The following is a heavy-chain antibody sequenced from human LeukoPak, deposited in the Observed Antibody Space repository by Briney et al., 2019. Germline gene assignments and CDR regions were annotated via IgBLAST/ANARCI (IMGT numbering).Heavy chain of an antibody. CDR1: GFTFGDYA. CDR2: IRSKAYGGTT. CDR3: TRYDILTGYYYFDC. Sequence: GGSLRLSCTAPGFTFGDYAMSWVRQAPGKGLEWVGFIRSKAYGGTTEYAASVKGRFTISRDDSKSIAYLQMNSLKTEDTAVYYCTRYDILTGYYYFDCWGQGTLVTVSS. D-gene: IGHD3-9*01. V-gene: IGHV3-49*04. J-gene: IGHJ4*02.